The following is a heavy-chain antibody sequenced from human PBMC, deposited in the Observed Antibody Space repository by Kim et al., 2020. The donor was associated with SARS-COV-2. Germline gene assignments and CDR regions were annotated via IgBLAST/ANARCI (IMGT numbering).Heavy chain of an antibody. Sequence: GGSLRLSCVASGFKFDRYAVHWVRQVPGKGLEWVSGLSLDSERISYADSVKGRFTISRDKAKNSLYLQMNSLRAEDTALYYCTRDLVPGGADCWGQGTLV. CDR2: LSLDSERI. CDR1: GFKFDRYA. D-gene: IGHD2-21*01. CDR3: TRDLVPGGADC. J-gene: IGHJ4*02. V-gene: IGHV3-9*01.